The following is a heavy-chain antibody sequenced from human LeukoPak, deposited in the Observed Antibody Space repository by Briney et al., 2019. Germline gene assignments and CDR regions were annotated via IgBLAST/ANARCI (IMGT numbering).Heavy chain of an antibody. CDR3: AKDLNYDFWSGLDAFHI. V-gene: IGHV3-23*01. D-gene: IGHD3-3*01. CDR2: ISGSGGST. CDR1: RFTFSSYA. J-gene: IGHJ3*02. Sequence: PGGSLRLSCAASRFTFSSYAMNWVRQAPGKGLEWVAAISGSGGSTFYADSVKGRFTISRDNSKNTLYLQMSSLRAEDTAVYYCAKDLNYDFWSGLDAFHIWGQGTMVTVSS.